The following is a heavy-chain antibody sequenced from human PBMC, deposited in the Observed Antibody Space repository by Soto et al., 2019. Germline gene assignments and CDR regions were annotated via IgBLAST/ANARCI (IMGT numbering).Heavy chain of an antibody. CDR2: IDSSSRTK. D-gene: IGHD2-21*02. CDR3: TRDGGGGDRSDY. CDR1: GFDFNYYN. V-gene: IGHV3-48*02. Sequence: EVQLVESGGGLVQPGESLRLSCEASGFDFNYYNMNWIRQAPGRGLEWLSYIDSSSRTKYYADSVKGRVTISRDNAKKSLFLQMYSLRDEDTAVYYCTRDGGGGDRSDYWGQGTLVTVSS. J-gene: IGHJ4*02.